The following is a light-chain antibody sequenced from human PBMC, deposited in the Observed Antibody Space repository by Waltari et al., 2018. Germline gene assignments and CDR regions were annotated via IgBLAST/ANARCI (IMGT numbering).Light chain of an antibody. Sequence: DIQMTQSPSALSASVGDRVTITCRASQSTTTWLAWYQQKPGKAPNLLIYRASTLKSGVPSRFSASGSGIEFTLTISGLQPDDFATYYCQQSYRYPATFGQGTKLEI. CDR2: RAS. CDR3: QQSYRYPAT. CDR1: QSTTTW. J-gene: IGKJ2*01. V-gene: IGKV1-5*03.